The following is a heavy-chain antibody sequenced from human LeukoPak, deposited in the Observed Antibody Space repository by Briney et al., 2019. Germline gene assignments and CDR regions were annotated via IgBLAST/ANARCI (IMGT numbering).Heavy chain of an antibody. CDR2: INTDSSDI. V-gene: IGHV3-21*05. D-gene: IGHD2-2*01. Sequence: GGSLRLSCAASGFTFSRYAMNWVRQAPGMGLEWVSYINTDSSDIHYADSGKGRFTISRDDARNTLYLQLSSLRAEDSAVYYCARDTFQPGLIDSWGQGTLVTVSS. CDR1: GFTFSRYA. J-gene: IGHJ4*02. CDR3: ARDTFQPGLIDS.